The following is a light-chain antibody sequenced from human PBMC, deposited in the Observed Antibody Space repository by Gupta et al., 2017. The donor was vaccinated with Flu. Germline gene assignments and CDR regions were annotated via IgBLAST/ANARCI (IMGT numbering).Light chain of an antibody. Sequence: DIQMTQSPSTLSASVGDRVTITCRASRSIANWLAWFQQKPGTAPKVLISKATELKGGIPSRFSGSGSETEFTLTINNVQPDEFATYYCQQYDRYPWTFGQGTKVDIK. J-gene: IGKJ1*01. CDR3: QQYDRYPWT. CDR2: KAT. V-gene: IGKV1-5*03. CDR1: RSIANW.